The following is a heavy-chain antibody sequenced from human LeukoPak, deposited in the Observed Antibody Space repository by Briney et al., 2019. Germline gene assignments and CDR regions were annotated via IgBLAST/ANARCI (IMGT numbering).Heavy chain of an antibody. CDR3: TRHSSGGDY. J-gene: IGHJ4*02. CDR2: IRSKANSYAT. D-gene: IGHD6-25*01. V-gene: IGHV3-73*01. Sequence: PGGSLRLSCAASGFTFSSYGMHWVRQASGKGLEWVGRIRSKANSYATAYAASVKGRFTISRDDSKNTAYLQMNSLKTEDTAVYYCTRHSSGGDYWGQGTLVTVSS. CDR1: GFTFSSYG.